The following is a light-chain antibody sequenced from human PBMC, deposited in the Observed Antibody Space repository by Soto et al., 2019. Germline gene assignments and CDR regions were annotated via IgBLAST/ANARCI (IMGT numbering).Light chain of an antibody. CDR3: QQYNSYSPWT. CDR1: QSISSW. CDR2: DAS. V-gene: IGKV1-5*01. J-gene: IGKJ1*01. Sequence: PFALSASVGDRATITFRSSQSISSWLAWYQQKPGKAPKVLIYDASSLQSGVPSRFSGSGSGTEFTLTISSLQPEDFAIYYCQQYNSYSPWTFGQRTKVDIK.